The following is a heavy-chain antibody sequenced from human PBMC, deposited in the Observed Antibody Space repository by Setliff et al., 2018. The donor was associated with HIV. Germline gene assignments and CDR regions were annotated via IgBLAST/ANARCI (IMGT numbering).Heavy chain of an antibody. Sequence: SETLSLTCAVYGGSFSGYYWSWIRQPPGKGLEWIGEINHSGSTNYNPSLKSRVSISVDTSKNRFSLKLNSVTAADTAVYYCARDTGYYDSTVSPPYNWFDPWGQGTLVTVSS. CDR1: GGSFSGYY. D-gene: IGHD3-22*01. CDR3: ARDTGYYDSTVSPPYNWFDP. V-gene: IGHV4-34*01. CDR2: INHSGST. J-gene: IGHJ5*02.